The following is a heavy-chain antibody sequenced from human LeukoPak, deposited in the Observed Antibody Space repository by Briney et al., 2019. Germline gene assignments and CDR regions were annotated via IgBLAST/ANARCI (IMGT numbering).Heavy chain of an antibody. CDR2: IYYSGST. CDR3: ARGGSSGWYPGAFDI. V-gene: IGHV4-59*12. D-gene: IGHD6-19*01. CDR1: GGSISSYY. J-gene: IGHJ3*02. Sequence: PSETLSLTCTVSGGSISSYYWSWIRQTPGKGLEWIGYIYYSGSTNFNPSLKSRVTISVNTPKNQFSLRLSSVTAADTAVYYCARGGSSGWYPGAFDIWGQGTMVTVSS.